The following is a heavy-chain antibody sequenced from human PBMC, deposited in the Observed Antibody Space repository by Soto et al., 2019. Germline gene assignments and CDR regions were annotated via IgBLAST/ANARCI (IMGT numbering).Heavy chain of an antibody. Sequence: PWETLYLSCAVSGGSISSGGYYWSWIRQHPGKGLEWIGYIYYSGSTYYNPSLKSRVTISVDTSKNQFSLKLSRVTAADTAVYYCARTTVTNYYYYYYGIHVSGQG. V-gene: IGHV4-31*02. CDR2: IYYSGST. CDR3: ARTTVTNYYYYYYGIHV. D-gene: IGHD4-17*01. J-gene: IGHJ6*02. CDR1: GGSISSGGYY.